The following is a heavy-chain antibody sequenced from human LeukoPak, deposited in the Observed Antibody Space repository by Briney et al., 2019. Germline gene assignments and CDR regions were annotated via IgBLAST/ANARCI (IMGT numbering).Heavy chain of an antibody. V-gene: IGHV3-21*01. CDR2: ISSSSSYI. CDR3: ASVGGWPIYY. CDR1: GFSFSTYW. J-gene: IGHJ4*02. Sequence: GGSLRLSCAASGFSFSTYWMNWVRQAPGKGLEWVSSISSSSSYIYYADSVKGRFTISRDNAKNSLYLQMNSLRTEDTAVYYCASVGGWPIYYWGQGTLVTVSS. D-gene: IGHD6-19*01.